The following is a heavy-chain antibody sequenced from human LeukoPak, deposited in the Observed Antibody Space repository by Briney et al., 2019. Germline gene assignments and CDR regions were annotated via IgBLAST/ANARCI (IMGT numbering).Heavy chain of an antibody. CDR1: GYTFTGYY. Sequence: RASVKVSCKASGYTFTGYYMHWVRQAPGQGLEWMGWINPNSGGTNYAQKFQGRVTMTRDTSISTAYMELSRLRSDDTAVYYCNVIFGVVNGLDYWGQGTLVTVSS. D-gene: IGHD3-3*01. CDR2: INPNSGGT. CDR3: NVIFGVVNGLDY. V-gene: IGHV1-2*02. J-gene: IGHJ4*02.